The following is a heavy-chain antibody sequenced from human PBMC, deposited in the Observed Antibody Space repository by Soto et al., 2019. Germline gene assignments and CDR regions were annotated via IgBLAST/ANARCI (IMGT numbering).Heavy chain of an antibody. CDR3: VRQRWELPPWIDY. V-gene: IGHV5-51*01. D-gene: IGHD1-26*01. CDR1: GYSFTSYW. J-gene: IGHJ4*02. CDR2: IYPGDSDT. Sequence: GESLKISCKGSGYSFTSYWIGWVRQMPGKGLEWMGIIYPGDSDTRYSPSFQGQVTISAVKSISTAYLQWSSLKASDTAMYYCVRQRWELPPWIDYWGQGTLVTVSS.